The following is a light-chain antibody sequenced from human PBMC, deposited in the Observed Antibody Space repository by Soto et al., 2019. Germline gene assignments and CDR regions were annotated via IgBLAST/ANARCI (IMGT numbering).Light chain of an antibody. CDR2: DAS. CDR3: QQRSNWPRT. J-gene: IGKJ1*01. Sequence: EVCFTQSPATLSLSPGERATLSCRASQSVSSYLAWYQQKPGQAPRLLIYDASNRATGIPARFSGSGSGTDFTLTISSLEPEDFAVYYCQQRSNWPRTFGQGTKVDIK. CDR1: QSVSSY. V-gene: IGKV3-11*01.